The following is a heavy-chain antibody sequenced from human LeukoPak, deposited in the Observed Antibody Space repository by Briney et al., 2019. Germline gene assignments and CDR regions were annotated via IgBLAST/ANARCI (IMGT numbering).Heavy chain of an antibody. V-gene: IGHV3-53*01. CDR2: IYDGGRT. CDR3: ARMVWAGGPTFDY. CDR1: ELTFSSYR. D-gene: IGHD2-8*01. Sequence: GGSLRPSCTASELTFSSYRMSWVRQAPGKGLEWVSTIYDGGRTYYADSVNGRFTISRDNSKNMLFLQMNNLRAEDTAVYYCARMVWAGGPTFDYWGQGTLVTVSS. J-gene: IGHJ4*02.